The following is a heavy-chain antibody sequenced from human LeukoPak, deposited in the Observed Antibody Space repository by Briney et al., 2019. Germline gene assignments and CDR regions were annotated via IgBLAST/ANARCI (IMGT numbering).Heavy chain of an antibody. V-gene: IGHV4-4*07. D-gene: IGHD1-26*01. CDR1: GGSISSYY. CDR2: IYTSGST. J-gene: IGHJ2*01. Sequence: KPSKTLSLTCAVSGGSISSYYWSWIRQPAGKGLEWIGRIYTSGSTNYNPSLKSRVTISVDTSKNQFSLKLSSVTAADTAVYYCAREFYGSYRSYWYFDLWGRGTLVTVSS. CDR3: AREFYGSYRSYWYFDL.